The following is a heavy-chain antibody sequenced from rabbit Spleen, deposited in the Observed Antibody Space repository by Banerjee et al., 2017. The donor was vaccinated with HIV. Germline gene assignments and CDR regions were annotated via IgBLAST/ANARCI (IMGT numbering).Heavy chain of an antibody. CDR1: GFSFSSNA. CDR2: IYNGDGST. J-gene: IGHJ4*01. V-gene: IGHV1S47*01. D-gene: IGHD1-1*01. CDR3: ARRDGGSGWSMNL. Sequence: QEQLEESGGDLVKPEGSLTLTCTASGFSFSSNAMCWVRQAPGKGLEWIGCIYNGDGSTYYASWVNGRFTISKTSTTVTLQMTSLTAADTATYFCARRDGGSGWSMNLWGPGTLVTVS.